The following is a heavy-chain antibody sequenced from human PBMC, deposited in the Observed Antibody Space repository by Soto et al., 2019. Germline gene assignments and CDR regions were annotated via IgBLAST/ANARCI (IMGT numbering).Heavy chain of an antibody. V-gene: IGHV4-59*01. D-gene: IGHD1-26*01. CDR2: IYYSGST. CDR1: GGSISSYY. CDR3: ARDGSSGSYYDY. J-gene: IGHJ4*02. Sequence: SETLSLTCTVSGGSISSYYWSWIRQPPGKGLEWIGNIYYSGSTNYNPSNKSRVTISADTSKNQFSLKLSSVTDADTAVYYCARDGSSGSYYDYWGQGTLVTVSS.